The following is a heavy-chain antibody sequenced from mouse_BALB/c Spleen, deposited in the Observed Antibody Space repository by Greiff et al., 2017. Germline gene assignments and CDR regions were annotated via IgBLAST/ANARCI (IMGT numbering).Heavy chain of an antibody. CDR2: ISYSGST. CDR3: ARYYRYDYYYAMDY. D-gene: IGHD2-14*01. Sequence: EVKLVESGPSLVKPSQTLSLTCSVTGDSITSGYWNWIRKFPGNKLEYMGYISYSGSTYYNPSLKSRISITRDTSKNQYYLQLNSVTTEDTATYYCARYYRYDYYYAMDYWGQGTSVTVSS. J-gene: IGHJ4*01. V-gene: IGHV3-8*02. CDR1: GDSITSGY.